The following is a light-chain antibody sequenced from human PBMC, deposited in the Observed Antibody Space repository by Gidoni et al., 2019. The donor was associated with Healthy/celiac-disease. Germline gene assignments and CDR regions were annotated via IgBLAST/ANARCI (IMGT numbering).Light chain of an antibody. V-gene: IGKV3-15*01. Sequence: ELVMTQSPATLSVSPGESATLSCRASQSVSSNLAWYQQKPGQAPRLLIYGASTRATGIPARFSGSGSGTEFTLTISSLQAEDFAVYYCQKYNNWPRTFGQGTKVEIK. CDR2: GAS. CDR3: QKYNNWPRT. CDR1: QSVSSN. J-gene: IGKJ1*01.